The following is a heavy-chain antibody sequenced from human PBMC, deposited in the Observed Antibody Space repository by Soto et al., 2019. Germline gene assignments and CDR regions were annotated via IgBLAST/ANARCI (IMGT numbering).Heavy chain of an antibody. J-gene: IGHJ4*02. Sequence: VQVSCKDSGRTFITYDSNWLLQASGQGLEWMGWMTPSNGTAGYAQKFPGRLTMPRNTSIRTAYMELSSLRSDDTALYFCARRKERSGTTYCESWGQGPLAPVPQ. V-gene: IGHV1-8*01. CDR3: ARRKERSGTTYCES. CDR2: MTPSNGTA. CDR1: GRTFITYD. D-gene: IGHD6-25*01.